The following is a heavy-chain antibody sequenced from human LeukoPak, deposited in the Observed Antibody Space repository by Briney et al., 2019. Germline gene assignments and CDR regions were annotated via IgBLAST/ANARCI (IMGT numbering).Heavy chain of an antibody. Sequence: ASVKVSCKVSGYTLTELSMHWVRQAPGKGLEWMGGFDPEDGETIYAQKFQGRVTMTEDTSTDTAYMELSSLRAEDTAAYYCAKDRDRGSPEHSADYWGQGTLVTVSS. CDR2: FDPEDGET. D-gene: IGHD1-26*01. CDR3: AKDRDRGSPEHSADY. V-gene: IGHV1-24*01. CDR1: GYTLTELS. J-gene: IGHJ4*02.